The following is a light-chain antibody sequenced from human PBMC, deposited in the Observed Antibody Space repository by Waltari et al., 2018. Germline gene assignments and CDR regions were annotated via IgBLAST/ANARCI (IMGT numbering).Light chain of an antibody. CDR1: DSVSSY. CDR2: GAS. CDR3: QQRSNWPT. Sequence: EIVLTQSPVTLSLLPGERATLSCRASDSVSSYLAWYQQKPGQAPRLLIYGASNRATGVPARVSGSGSGTDVTLTISSVEPEDFAVYYCQQRSNWPTFGQGTKVEFK. V-gene: IGKV3-11*01. J-gene: IGKJ1*01.